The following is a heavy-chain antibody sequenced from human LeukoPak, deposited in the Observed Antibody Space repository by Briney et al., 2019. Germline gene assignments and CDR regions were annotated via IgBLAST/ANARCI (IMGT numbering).Heavy chain of an antibody. J-gene: IGHJ6*02. D-gene: IGHD3-9*01. V-gene: IGHV1-18*01. CDR3: ARDGGSYYDILTGYYGYYYGMDV. Sequence: ASVKASCKASGYTFTSYGISWVRQAPGQGLEWMGWISAYNGNTNYARKLQGRVTMTTDTSTSTAYMELRSLRSDDTAVYYCARDGGSYYDILTGYYGYYYGMDVWGQGTTVTVSS. CDR1: GYTFTSYG. CDR2: ISAYNGNT.